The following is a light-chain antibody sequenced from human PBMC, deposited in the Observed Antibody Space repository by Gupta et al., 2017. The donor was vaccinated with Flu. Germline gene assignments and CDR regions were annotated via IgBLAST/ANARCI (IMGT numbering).Light chain of an antibody. J-gene: IGKJ1*01. V-gene: IGKV1-39*01. Sequence: PSSRSASVGDRVTLTCRASQGVLTYVNWYQQRPGKPPKLLVSDATRWHVGVPSRFSGSGSGTDFTLTIDKLHPDDFATYFCQQASGIPSSFGPGTRVEI. CDR1: QGVLTY. CDR2: DAT. CDR3: QQASGIPSS.